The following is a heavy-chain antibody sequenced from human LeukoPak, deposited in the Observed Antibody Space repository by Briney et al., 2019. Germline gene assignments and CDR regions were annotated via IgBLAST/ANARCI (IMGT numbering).Heavy chain of an antibody. CDR3: ARGFGVRGVIGSIPFDY. CDR2: INHSGST. CDR1: GGSFSGYY. D-gene: IGHD3-10*01. J-gene: IGHJ4*02. V-gene: IGHV4-34*01. Sequence: SETLSLTCAVYGGSFSGYYWSWIRQPPGKGLEWIGEINHSGSTNYNPSLKSRVTISVDTSKNQFSLKLSPVTAADTAVYYCARGFGVRGVIGSIPFDYWGQGTLVTVSS.